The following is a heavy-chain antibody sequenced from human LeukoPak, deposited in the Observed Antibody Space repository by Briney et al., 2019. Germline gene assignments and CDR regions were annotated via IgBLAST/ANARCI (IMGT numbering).Heavy chain of an antibody. Sequence: ASVKVSCKASGGTFSSYAISWVRQAPGQGLEWMGGIIPIFGTANYAKKFQGRVTITADESTSTAYMELSSLRSEDTAVYYCARGPYSDYVWGSYRHPPYYYYYYMDVWGKGTTVTVSS. CDR2: IIPIFGTA. CDR1: GGTFSSYA. J-gene: IGHJ6*03. V-gene: IGHV1-69*01. CDR3: ARGPYSDYVWGSYRHPPYYYYYYMDV. D-gene: IGHD3-16*02.